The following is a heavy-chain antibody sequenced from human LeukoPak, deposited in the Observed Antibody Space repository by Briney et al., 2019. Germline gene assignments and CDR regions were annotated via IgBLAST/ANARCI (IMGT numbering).Heavy chain of an antibody. CDR2: IYRAGNT. V-gene: IGHV3-53*04. D-gene: IGHD3-10*01. Sequence: PGGSLRLSCAASGFTVSSNYMSWVRQAPGKGLEWVSFIYRAGNTYYADFVKGRFTISRHTSKNTLYLQMNSLRAEDTAVYYCARVASGVIDYWGQGTLVTVSS. J-gene: IGHJ4*02. CDR3: ARVASGVIDY. CDR1: GFTVSSNY.